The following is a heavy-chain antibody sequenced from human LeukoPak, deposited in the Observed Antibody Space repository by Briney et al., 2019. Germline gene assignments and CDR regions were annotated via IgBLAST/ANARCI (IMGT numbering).Heavy chain of an antibody. D-gene: IGHD2-15*01. J-gene: IGHJ6*03. CDR3: ARVFRQGYCSGGSCYSLGYYYMDV. Sequence: SETLSLTCTVSGGSINNYYWSWIRQPPGKGLEWIGYIYYSGSTNYNPSLKSRVTISVDTSKNQFSLKLTSVTAADTAVYYCARVFRQGYCSGGSCYSLGYYYMDVWGKGTTVTVSS. V-gene: IGHV4-59*01. CDR2: IYYSGST. CDR1: GGSINNYY.